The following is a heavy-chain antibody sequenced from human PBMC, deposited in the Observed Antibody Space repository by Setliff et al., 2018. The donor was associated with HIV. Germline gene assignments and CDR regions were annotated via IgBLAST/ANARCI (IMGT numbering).Heavy chain of an antibody. CDR1: GYTLTDYY. D-gene: IGHD1-26*01. V-gene: IGHV1-2*06. Sequence: ASVKVSCKASGYTLTDYYLGWVRQAPGQGLEWMGRINPTSGGTDYAQKFEDRVAMTTDTSRGTAYMELRSLRSDDTAVYYCARGTRVGANDAFDIWGQGTMVT. J-gene: IGHJ3*02. CDR2: INPTSGGT. CDR3: ARGTRVGANDAFDI.